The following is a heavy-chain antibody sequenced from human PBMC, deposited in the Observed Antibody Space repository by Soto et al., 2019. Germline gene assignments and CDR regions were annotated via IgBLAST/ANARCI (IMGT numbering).Heavy chain of an antibody. D-gene: IGHD1-26*01. J-gene: IGHJ4*02. V-gene: IGHV3-66*01. CDR3: ARESSSGNSYFDY. CDR1: GFSFTDNW. Sequence: GGSLRLSCAASGFSFTDNWMHWVRQAPGKGLEWVSLIYSGGSTYYADSVKGRFTISRDNSKNTLFLQMNSVRADDTAMYYCARESSSGNSYFDYWGRRTLVTVSS. CDR2: IYSGGST.